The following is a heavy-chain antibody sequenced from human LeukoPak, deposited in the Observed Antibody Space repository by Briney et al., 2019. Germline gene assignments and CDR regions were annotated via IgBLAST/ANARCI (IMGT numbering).Heavy chain of an antibody. D-gene: IGHD3-9*01. CDR3: ARSRMVDWLLYGGDNFDY. V-gene: IGHV1-2*02. CDR1: GYTFTGYY. Sequence: ASVKVSCKASGYTFTGYYMHWVRQAPGQGLEWMGWINANSGGTNYAQKFQGRVTMTRETSISTAYMELSRLRSDDTAVYYCARSRMVDWLLYGGDNFDYWGQGTLVTVSS. J-gene: IGHJ4*02. CDR2: INANSGGT.